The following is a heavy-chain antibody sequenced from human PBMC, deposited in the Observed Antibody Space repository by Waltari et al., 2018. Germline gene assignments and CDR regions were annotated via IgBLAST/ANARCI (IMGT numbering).Heavy chain of an antibody. D-gene: IGHD3-3*01. J-gene: IGHJ6*03. CDR3: ARATITIFGVVIIMPHYYMDV. CDR2: IIPIFGTA. CDR1: GGTFSSYA. V-gene: IGHV1-69*05. Sequence: QVQLVQSGAEGKKPGSSVKVSCKASGGTFSSYAISWVRKAPGQGLEWMGGIIPIFGTANYAQKFQGRVTITTDESTSTAYMELSSLRSEDTAVYYCARATITIFGVVIIMPHYYMDVWGKGTTVTVSS.